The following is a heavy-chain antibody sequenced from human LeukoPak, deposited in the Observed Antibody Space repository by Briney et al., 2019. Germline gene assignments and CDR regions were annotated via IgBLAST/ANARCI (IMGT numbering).Heavy chain of an antibody. CDR2: IYHGDCDT. CDR1: GYSFTSYW. J-gene: IGHJ4*02. V-gene: IGHV5-51*01. CDR3: ARQRDKAFDY. D-gene: IGHD5-24*01. Sequence: GESLNIPCKCSGYSFTSYWIGWVRQMPGKGLEWRGIIYHGDCDTRYSPSFKGRVTISVDKSMSNAYLQWSSLKASDTAMYYCARQRDKAFDYWGQGTLVTVSS.